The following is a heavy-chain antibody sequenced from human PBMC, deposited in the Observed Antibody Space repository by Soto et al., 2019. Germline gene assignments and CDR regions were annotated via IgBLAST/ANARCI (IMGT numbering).Heavy chain of an antibody. Sequence: QVQLVQSGAEMKKPGASVKVSCKASGYTFTSYGISWVRQAPGQGLEWMGWIRPYNGNTNYAQKLQGRVTMTTDTTARTAHLELRRLRSEDTALYYCARGAAPEVAWGQGTLVTVPS. D-gene: IGHD1-26*01. CDR2: IRPYNGNT. CDR1: GYTFTSYG. CDR3: ARGAAPEVA. V-gene: IGHV1-18*01. J-gene: IGHJ5*02.